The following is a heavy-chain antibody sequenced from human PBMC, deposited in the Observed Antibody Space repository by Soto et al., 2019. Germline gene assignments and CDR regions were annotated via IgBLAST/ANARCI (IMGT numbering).Heavy chain of an antibody. CDR1: GYSFTSYW. D-gene: IGHD2-15*01. Sequence: GESLKNSCKGSGYSFTSYWVGWVRQMPGKGLEWMGIIYPGDSDTRYSPSFQGQVTISADKSIGTAYLQWSSLKASDTAMYYCARRNCSGGRCYTEWGQGTLVTVSS. CDR2: IYPGDSDT. V-gene: IGHV5-51*01. J-gene: IGHJ4*02. CDR3: ARRNCSGGRCYTE.